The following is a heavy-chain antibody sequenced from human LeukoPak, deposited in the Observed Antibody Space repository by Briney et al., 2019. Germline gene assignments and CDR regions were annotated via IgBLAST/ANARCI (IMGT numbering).Heavy chain of an antibody. CDR3: ARLQHGSDY. D-gene: IGHD1-1*01. V-gene: IGHV4-39*01. CDR2: IYYSGST. J-gene: IGHJ4*02. Sequence: SETLSLTCTVSGGSISSSSYYWGWIRQPPGKGLEWNGSIYYSGSTYYNPSLKSRVTISVDTSKNQFSLKLSSVTAADTAVYYCARLQHGSDYWGQGTLVTVSS. CDR1: GGSISSSSYY.